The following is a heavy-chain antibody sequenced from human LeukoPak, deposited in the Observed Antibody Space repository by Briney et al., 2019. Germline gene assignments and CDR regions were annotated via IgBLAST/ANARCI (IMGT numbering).Heavy chain of an antibody. D-gene: IGHD3-10*01. CDR3: TQLLLRGPTA. CDR2: INQVGTET. Sequence: GGSLRLSRAVFGFTFANYYMSWVRQAPGKGLEWVANINQVGTETFYVDSVKGRFTISRDNAKNSLYLQMSSLRAEDTAVYYCTQLLLRGPTAWGQGTLVTVSS. V-gene: IGHV3-7*01. J-gene: IGHJ4*02. CDR1: GFTFANYY.